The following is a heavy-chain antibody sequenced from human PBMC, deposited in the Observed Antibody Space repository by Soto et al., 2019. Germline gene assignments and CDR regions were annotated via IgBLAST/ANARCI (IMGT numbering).Heavy chain of an antibody. D-gene: IGHD4-17*01. CDR2: IIPILGIA. CDR3: ARAPVSHRLPFDF. V-gene: IGHV1-69*02. CDR1: GGTFSSYT. J-gene: IGHJ4*02. Sequence: SVKVACKASGGTFSSYTMSWVRQTPGQGLEWMGRIIPILGIANYAQKFQGRVTITADKSTSTAYMELSSLRSEDTAVYYCARAPVSHRLPFDFWGQGTLVTVSS.